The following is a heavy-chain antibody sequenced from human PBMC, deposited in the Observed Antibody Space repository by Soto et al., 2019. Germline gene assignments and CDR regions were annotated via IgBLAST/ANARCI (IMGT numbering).Heavy chain of an antibody. CDR2: IKSKTNGGTT. D-gene: IGHD2-8*01. CDR3: SGYCSNGVCYRDY. Sequence: GSLRLSCAASGFTFRNAWMIWVRQAPGKGLEWVGRIKSKTNGGTTDYAAPVKGRFIISRDDSENRLYLQMNSLKTEDTAVYYCSGYCSNGVCYRDYWGPGTLVTVSS. J-gene: IGHJ4*02. CDR1: GFTFRNAW. V-gene: IGHV3-15*05.